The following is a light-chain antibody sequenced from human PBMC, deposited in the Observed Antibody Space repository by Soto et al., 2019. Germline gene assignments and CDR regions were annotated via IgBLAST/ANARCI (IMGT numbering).Light chain of an antibody. Sequence: DIQLTQSPSSLSASVGDTVTITCREGQTVKNYLNWYQLKPGKVPKLLIYAASSLQNGVPARFVGGASGTDFTLTIITLQPEDFATYYCQQSYSDRQTFGQGTKLEI. CDR2: AAS. CDR3: QQSYSDRQT. J-gene: IGKJ2*01. V-gene: IGKV1-39*01. CDR1: QTVKNY.